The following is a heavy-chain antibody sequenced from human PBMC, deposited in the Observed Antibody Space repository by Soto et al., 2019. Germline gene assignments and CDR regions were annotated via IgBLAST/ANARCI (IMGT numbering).Heavy chain of an antibody. Sequence: SVKVSFEASGYTFTIYYMHWVRQSPGQGLEWMGIINPSGGSTSYAQKFQGRVTMTRDTSTSTVYMELSSLRSEDTAVYYCASPPVGAVAGNEGAFDIWGQGTMVTVSS. J-gene: IGHJ3*02. CDR2: INPSGGST. V-gene: IGHV1-46*01. CDR1: GYTFTIYY. D-gene: IGHD6-19*01. CDR3: ASPPVGAVAGNEGAFDI.